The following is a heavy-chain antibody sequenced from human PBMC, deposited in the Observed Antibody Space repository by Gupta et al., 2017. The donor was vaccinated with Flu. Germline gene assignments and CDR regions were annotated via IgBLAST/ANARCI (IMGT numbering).Heavy chain of an antibody. CDR2: IPTPGGT. CDR3: ARLPPVN. V-gene: IGHV4-61*02. J-gene: IGHJ4*02. Sequence: QVQLQESGPGLVKPSQTLSLTCTVSGDSISSGHHFWDWIRQPAGKGLEWIGRIPTPGGTTYNPSLRIRVNLSKDTSKNQIFLELSSGTAADTAVYYGARLPPVNWGEGTLVTVAS. D-gene: IGHD3-22*01. CDR1: GDSISSGHHF.